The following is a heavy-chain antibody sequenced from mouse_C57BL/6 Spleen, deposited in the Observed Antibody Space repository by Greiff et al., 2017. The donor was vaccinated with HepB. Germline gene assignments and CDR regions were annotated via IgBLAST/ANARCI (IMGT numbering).Heavy chain of an antibody. V-gene: IGHV1-52*01. CDR3: ARYYGSSGAMDY. D-gene: IGHD1-1*01. CDR2: IDPSDSET. CDR1: GYTFTSYW. Sequence: QVQLQQSGAELVRPGSSVKLSCKASGYTFTSYWMHWVKQRPLQGLEWIGNIDPSDSETHYNQKFKDKATLTVDKSSSTAYMQLSSLTSEDSAVYYCARYYGSSGAMDYWGQGTSVTVSS. J-gene: IGHJ4*01.